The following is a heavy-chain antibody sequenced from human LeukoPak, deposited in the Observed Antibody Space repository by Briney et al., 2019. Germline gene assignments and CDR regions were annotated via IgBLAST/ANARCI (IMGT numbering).Heavy chain of an antibody. CDR1: GFTFSSYA. CDR2: ISGSGGST. V-gene: IGHV3-23*01. CDR3: AKGGYGSGSYSGFQH. Sequence: GGSLRLSCAASGFTFSSYAMSWVRQAPGKGLEWVSAISGSGGSTYYADSVKGRFTISRDNSKTTLYLQMNSLRAENTAVYYCAKGGYGSGSYSGFQHWSQGTLVTVSS. J-gene: IGHJ1*01. D-gene: IGHD3-10*01.